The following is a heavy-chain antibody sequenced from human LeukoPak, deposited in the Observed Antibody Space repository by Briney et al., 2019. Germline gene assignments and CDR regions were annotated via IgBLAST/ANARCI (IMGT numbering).Heavy chain of an antibody. Sequence: GGSLRLSCAASGFTFSSSGMHWVRQAPGKGLEWVAFIRFDGSNKYYADSVKGRFSISRDSSWNTLYLQMNSLRTDDTALYYCAKAVVGTGTFGYMDVWGKGTTVTISS. D-gene: IGHD1-14*01. V-gene: IGHV3-30*02. CDR3: AKAVVGTGTFGYMDV. J-gene: IGHJ6*03. CDR1: GFTFSSSG. CDR2: IRFDGSNK.